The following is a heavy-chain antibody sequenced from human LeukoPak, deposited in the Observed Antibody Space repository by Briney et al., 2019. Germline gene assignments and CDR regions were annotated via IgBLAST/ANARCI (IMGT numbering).Heavy chain of an antibody. Sequence: SETLSLTCTVSGGSISSYYWSWIRQPPGKGLEWIGYIYYSGSTKYNPSLKRRVTISVDTSKNQFSLKLSSVTAADTAVYYCARVYGSSWLYYFDYWGQGTLVTVSS. CDR1: GGSISSYY. CDR3: ARVYGSSWLYYFDY. CDR2: IYYSGST. J-gene: IGHJ4*02. D-gene: IGHD6-13*01. V-gene: IGHV4-59*08.